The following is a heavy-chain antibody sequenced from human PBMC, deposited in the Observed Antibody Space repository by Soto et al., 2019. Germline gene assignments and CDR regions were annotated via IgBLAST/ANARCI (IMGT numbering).Heavy chain of an antibody. CDR3: AHSLSPIGGSRVAFDY. D-gene: IGHD2-15*01. V-gene: IGHV2-5*02. J-gene: IGHJ4*02. CDR1: GFSLSTSGVG. CDR2: IYWDDDK. Sequence: QITLKESGPTLVKPTQTLTLTCTFSGFSLSTSGVGVGWIRQPPGKGLEWLALIYWDDDKRYSPSLKSRLTDPMDTSKDQVVVTLANMAPLDTATYYCAHSLSPIGGSRVAFDYWGQGTLVTVSS.